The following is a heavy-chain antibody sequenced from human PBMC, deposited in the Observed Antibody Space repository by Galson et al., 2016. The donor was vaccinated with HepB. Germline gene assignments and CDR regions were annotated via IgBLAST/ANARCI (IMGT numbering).Heavy chain of an antibody. CDR3: AKDVWRGSGTDYYGMDV. CDR1: GFTFSSYG. J-gene: IGHJ6*02. V-gene: IGHV3-30*18. Sequence: SLRLSCAADGFTFSSYGMHWVRQAPGKGLEWVAVISYDGSDKYYDASVKGRFTISRDNSKNTLYLQMSSLRAEDTAVYYCAKDVWRGSGTDYYGMDVWGQGTTVTVSS. CDR2: ISYDGSDK. D-gene: IGHD1-1*01.